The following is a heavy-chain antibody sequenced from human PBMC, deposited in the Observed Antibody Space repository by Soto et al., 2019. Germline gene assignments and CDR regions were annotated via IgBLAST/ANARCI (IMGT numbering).Heavy chain of an antibody. D-gene: IGHD3-3*01. Sequence: SETLSLTCAVYGGSFSGYYWSWIRQPPGKGLEWIGEINHSGSTNYNPSLKSRVTISVDTSKNQFSLKLSSVTAADTAVYYCARARHSSYYDFWSGSYTYYYYGMDVWGQGTTVTVS. V-gene: IGHV4-34*01. CDR3: ARARHSSYYDFWSGSYTYYYYGMDV. CDR1: GGSFSGYY. J-gene: IGHJ6*02. CDR2: INHSGST.